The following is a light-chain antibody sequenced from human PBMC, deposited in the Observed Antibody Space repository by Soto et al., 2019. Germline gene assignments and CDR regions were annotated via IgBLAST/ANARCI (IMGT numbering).Light chain of an antibody. CDR1: QRVSSN. CDR2: GAS. Sequence: EIVMTQSPATLSVSPGERATLSCRASQRVSSNLAWYQQKPGQAPRLLIYGASTRATGIPARFSGSGSGTDFTLTISSLQSEDVAVYYCQQYSNWPPWTFGQGTKVEIK. V-gene: IGKV3-15*01. CDR3: QQYSNWPPWT. J-gene: IGKJ1*01.